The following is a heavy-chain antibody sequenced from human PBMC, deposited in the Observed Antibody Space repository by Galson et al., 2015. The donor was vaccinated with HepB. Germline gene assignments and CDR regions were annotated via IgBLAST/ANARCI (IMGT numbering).Heavy chain of an antibody. J-gene: IGHJ4*02. CDR3: AKMGGCSGGSCYSSRTGFDY. CDR1: GFTFSSYG. D-gene: IGHD2-15*01. CDR2: ISYDGSNK. V-gene: IGHV3-30*18. Sequence: SLRLSCAASGFTFSSYGMHWVRQAPGKGLEWVAVISYDGSNKYYADSVKGRFTISRDNSKNTLYLQMNCLRAEDTAVYYCAKMGGCSGGSCYSSRTGFDYWGQGTLVTVSS.